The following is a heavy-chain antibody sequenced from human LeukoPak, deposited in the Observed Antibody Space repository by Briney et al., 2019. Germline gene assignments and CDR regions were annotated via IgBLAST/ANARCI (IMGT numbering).Heavy chain of an antibody. CDR1: GYTFTGYY. D-gene: IGHD3-10*01. V-gene: IGHV1-2*02. J-gene: IGHJ4*02. CDR3: ARQESYYGSNDY. Sequence: ASVKVSCKASGYTFTGYYMHWVRQAPGQGLEWMGWINPNSGGTNYAQKFQGRVTMTRDTSISTAYMELSRLRSDDTAVYYCARQESYYGSNDYWGQGTLVTVSS. CDR2: INPNSGGT.